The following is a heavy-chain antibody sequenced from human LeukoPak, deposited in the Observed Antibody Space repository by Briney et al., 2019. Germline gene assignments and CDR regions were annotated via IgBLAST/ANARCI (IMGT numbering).Heavy chain of an antibody. CDR1: GFTFSDYY. J-gene: IGHJ4*02. CDR2: ISGSGGST. CDR3: ASPYGYFDY. Sequence: GGSLRLSCAASGFTFSDYYMGWLRQAPGKGLEWVSAISGSGGSTYYADSVKGRFTISRDNSKNTLYLQMNSLRAEDTAVYYCASPYGYFDYWGQGTLVTVSS. D-gene: IGHD4-17*01. V-gene: IGHV3-23*01.